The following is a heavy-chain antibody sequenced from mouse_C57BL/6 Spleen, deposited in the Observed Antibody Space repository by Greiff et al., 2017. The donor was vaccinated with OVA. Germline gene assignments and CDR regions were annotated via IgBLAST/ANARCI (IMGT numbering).Heavy chain of an antibody. Sequence: VKLMESGAELVKPGASVKISCKASGYAFSSYWMNWVKQRPGKGLEWIGQIYPGDGDTNYNGKFKGKATLTADKSSSTAYMQLSSLTSEDSAVYFCAREGKDSSGYVGFAYWGQGTLVTVSA. CDR2: IYPGDGDT. J-gene: IGHJ3*01. V-gene: IGHV1-80*01. D-gene: IGHD3-2*02. CDR3: AREGKDSSGYVGFAY. CDR1: GYAFSSYW.